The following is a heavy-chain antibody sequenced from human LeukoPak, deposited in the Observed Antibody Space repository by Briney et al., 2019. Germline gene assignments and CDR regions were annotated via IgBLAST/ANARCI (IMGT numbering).Heavy chain of an antibody. CDR2: IYHSGST. V-gene: IGHV4-30-2*03. CDR1: GGSISSGGYS. CDR3: ARHQWFGAVNWFDP. J-gene: IGHJ5*02. D-gene: IGHD3-10*01. Sequence: SQTLSLTCAVSGGSISSGGYSWSWIRQPPGKGLEWIGYIYHSGSTYYNPSLKSRVTISVDTSKNQFSLKLSSVTAADTAVYYCARHQWFGAVNWFDPWGQGTLVTVSS.